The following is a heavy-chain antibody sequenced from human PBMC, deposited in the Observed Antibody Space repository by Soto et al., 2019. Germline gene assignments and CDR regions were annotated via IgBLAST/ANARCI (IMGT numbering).Heavy chain of an antibody. J-gene: IGHJ6*02. CDR1: GDSFSRMTAP. V-gene: IGHV6-1*01. D-gene: IGHD3-3*01. CDR2: TYYRSKWYN. CDR3: ARDKYDFWSGPYGMDV. Sequence: LKCPNSGDSFSRMTAPWYRIIQSPSIGLKRLGRTYYRSKWYNDYAVSVKSRITINPDTSKNQFSLQLNSVTPEDTAVYYCARDKYDFWSGPYGMDVWGQGTTVTVSS.